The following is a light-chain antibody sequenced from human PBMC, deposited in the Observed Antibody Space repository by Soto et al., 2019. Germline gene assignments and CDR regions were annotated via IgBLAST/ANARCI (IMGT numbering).Light chain of an antibody. Sequence: EIVLTQSPGTLSLSPGERATLSCRASQSVSSSYLAWYQQKPGQAPRLLIYGASSRATGIPDRFSGSGSGTDFTLTISRLEPEDFAVYYCQRYGSSPLITFGQGTRWRL. CDR3: QRYGSSPLIT. J-gene: IGKJ5*01. V-gene: IGKV3-20*01. CDR1: QSVSSSY. CDR2: GAS.